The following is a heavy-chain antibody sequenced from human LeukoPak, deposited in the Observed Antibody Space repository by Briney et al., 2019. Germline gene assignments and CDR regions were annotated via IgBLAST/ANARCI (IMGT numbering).Heavy chain of an antibody. CDR1: GGSISSGGYS. D-gene: IGHD6-19*01. CDR2: IYHSGST. CDR3: ARLEGWYSDY. Sequence: KYSQTLSLTCAVSGGSISSGGYSWSWIRQPPGKGLEWIGYIYHSGSTYYNPSLKSRVTISVDTSKNQFSLKLSSVTAADTAVYYCARLEGWYSDYWGQGTLVTVSS. J-gene: IGHJ4*02. V-gene: IGHV4-30-2*03.